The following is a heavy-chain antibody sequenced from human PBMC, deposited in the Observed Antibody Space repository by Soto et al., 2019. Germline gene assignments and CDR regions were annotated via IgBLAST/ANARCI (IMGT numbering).Heavy chain of an antibody. CDR2: IRNRGNRYTT. D-gene: IGHD7-27*01. CDR1: GFIFSDHY. Sequence: GGSLRLSCAASGFIFSDHYMDWVRQAPGKGLEWVGRIRNRGNRYTTEYAASVKDRFTISRDDSRNSVFLQMNSLKIEDTALYYCTRVKINDWGLDASDGWGQATMVTVSS. J-gene: IGHJ3*01. CDR3: TRVKINDWGLDASDG. V-gene: IGHV3-72*01.